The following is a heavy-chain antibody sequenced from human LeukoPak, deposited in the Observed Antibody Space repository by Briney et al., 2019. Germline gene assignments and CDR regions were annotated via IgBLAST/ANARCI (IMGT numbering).Heavy chain of an antibody. V-gene: IGHV4-38-2*01. CDR1: GVSITNGYW. D-gene: IGHD1-26*01. CDR2: ISHSGSP. Sequence: SETLSLTCVVSGVSITNGYWWYWVRQTPGKGLEWIGSISHSGSPYYNPSLKSRVTISVDTSKNHFSLKLRYVTAADTAVYYCARALVGATSYYYYYMDVWGKGTTVTVSS. J-gene: IGHJ6*03. CDR3: ARALVGATSYYYYYMDV.